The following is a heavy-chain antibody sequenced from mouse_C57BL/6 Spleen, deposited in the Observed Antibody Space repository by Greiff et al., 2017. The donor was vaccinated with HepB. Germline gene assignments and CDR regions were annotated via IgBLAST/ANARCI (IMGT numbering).Heavy chain of an antibody. V-gene: IGHV1-18*01. J-gene: IGHJ4*01. Sequence: EVQLQQSGPELVKPGASVKIPCKASGYTFTDYNMDWVKQSHGKSLEWIGDINPNNGGTIYNQKFKGKATLTVDKSSSTAYMELRSLTSEDTAVYYCARRGLDSSGYGYAMDYWGQGTSVTVSS. CDR1: GYTFTDYN. CDR3: ARRGLDSSGYGYAMDY. CDR2: INPNNGGT. D-gene: IGHD3-2*02.